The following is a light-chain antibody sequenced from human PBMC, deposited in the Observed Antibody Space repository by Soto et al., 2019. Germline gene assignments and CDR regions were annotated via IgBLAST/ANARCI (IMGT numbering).Light chain of an antibody. V-gene: IGKV1-12*01. J-gene: IGKJ4*02. Sequence: DIQMTQSPSSVSASVGDRVTITCRASQAIDSWLAWYQQKPGEAPKLLIFTGSLLHSGVPPRFSGSGSGTVFPLTMSSLQPEDFDIYYWQQALCFPPTFGGGTKV. CDR2: TGS. CDR3: QQALCFPPT. CDR1: QAIDSW.